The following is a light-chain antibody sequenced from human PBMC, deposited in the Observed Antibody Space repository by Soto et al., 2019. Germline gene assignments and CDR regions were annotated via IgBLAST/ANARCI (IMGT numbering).Light chain of an antibody. J-gene: IGKJ1*01. Sequence: EIVLTQSPGTLSLSPGESAALSCRASQSVTSNYLVWYRQKPGQAPRLLIYGISSRAAGIPDRFSGSGSGTDFTLTISRLEPEDSAVYYCQQYSISPWTFGQRTRVEI. CDR2: GIS. V-gene: IGKV3-20*01. CDR1: QSVTSNY. CDR3: QQYSISPWT.